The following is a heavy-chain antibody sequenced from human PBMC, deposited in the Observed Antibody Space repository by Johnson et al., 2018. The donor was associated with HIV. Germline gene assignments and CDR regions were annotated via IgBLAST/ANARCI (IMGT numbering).Heavy chain of an antibody. CDR1: GFTFSSYD. Sequence: EQLVESGGGLVKPGGSLRLSCAASGFTFSSYDMHWVRQVTRKGLEWVSAIGTAGDTYYPGSVKGRFTISRENAKDSLYLQMNSLRAGDTAVYYCARIAARGAFDIWGQGTMVTVSS. D-gene: IGHD6-13*01. J-gene: IGHJ3*02. CDR2: IGTAGDT. V-gene: IGHV3-13*01. CDR3: ARIAARGAFDI.